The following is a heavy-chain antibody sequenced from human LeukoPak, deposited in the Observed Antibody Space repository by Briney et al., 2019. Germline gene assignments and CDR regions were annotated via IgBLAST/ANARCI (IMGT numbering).Heavy chain of an antibody. D-gene: IGHD3-10*01. V-gene: IGHV1-69*04. CDR2: IIPILGIA. CDR1: GGTFSSYA. J-gene: IGHJ4*02. Sequence: SVKVSRKASGGTFSSYAISWVRLAPGQGLEWMGRIIPILGIANYAQKFQGRVTITADKSTSTAYMELSSLRSEDTAVYYCAKGREGRGAVTPLLDYWGQGTLVTVSS. CDR3: AKGREGRGAVTPLLDY.